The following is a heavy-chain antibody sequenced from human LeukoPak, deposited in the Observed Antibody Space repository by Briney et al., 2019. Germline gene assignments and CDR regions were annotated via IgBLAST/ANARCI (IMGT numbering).Heavy chain of an antibody. D-gene: IGHD3-22*01. CDR2: ISRNSDTI. Sequence: SLRLSCAASGFTFDDYAMHWVRQAPGKGLEWVSVISRNSDTIGYADSVKGRFTISRDNAKYSLYLQMTTLRSEDTALYYCAKDKGYDSSGYPDYWGQGALVTVSS. V-gene: IGHV3-9*01. CDR3: AKDKGYDSSGYPDY. CDR1: GFTFDDYA. J-gene: IGHJ4*02.